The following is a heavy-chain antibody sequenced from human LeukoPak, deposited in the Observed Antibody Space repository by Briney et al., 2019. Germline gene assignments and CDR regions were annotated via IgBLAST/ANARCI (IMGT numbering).Heavy chain of an antibody. Sequence: PGGSLRLSCVASEFAFSDHYMHWVRQAPGKGLEWVAFIYYDGSNIYYADYVKGRFTISRDISKNTLYLQMDSLRAEDTAIYYCARDWKTNSFDYWGQGTLVTVSS. J-gene: IGHJ4*02. V-gene: IGHV3-33*08. CDR3: ARDWKTNSFDY. CDR1: EFAFSDHY. D-gene: IGHD1-1*01. CDR2: IYYDGSNI.